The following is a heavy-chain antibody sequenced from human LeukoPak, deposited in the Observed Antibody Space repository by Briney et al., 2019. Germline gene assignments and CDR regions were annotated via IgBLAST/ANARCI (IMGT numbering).Heavy chain of an antibody. J-gene: IGHJ3*02. CDR2: IYYSGRT. CDR3: ARDLTSGYSLNDAFDI. Sequence: PSETLSLTCTVSGGSISSYYWSWIRQPPWKGLEWIGYIYYSGRTNYNPSLKSRVTISVDTSKNQFSLKLSSVTAADTAVYYCARDLTSGYSLNDAFDIWGQRTMVTVSS. CDR1: GGSISSYY. D-gene: IGHD3-22*01. V-gene: IGHV4-59*01.